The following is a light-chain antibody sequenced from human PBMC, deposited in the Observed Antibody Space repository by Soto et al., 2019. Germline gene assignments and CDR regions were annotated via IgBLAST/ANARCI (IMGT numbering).Light chain of an antibody. Sequence: QSVLTQPPSASGTPGQWVTISCSGSSSNIGSNTVNWYQHLPGTAPQLLLYRNNQRPSGVPDRFSGSKSGTSASLAISGLQPEDGADYYCAAGHDRLSVFGGGTKLTVL. V-gene: IGLV1-44*01. CDR2: RNN. CDR1: SSNIGSNT. J-gene: IGLJ2*01. CDR3: AAGHDRLSV.